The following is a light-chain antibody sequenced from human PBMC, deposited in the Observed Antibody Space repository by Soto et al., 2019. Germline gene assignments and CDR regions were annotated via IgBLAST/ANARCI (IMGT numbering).Light chain of an antibody. Sequence: EIVLTQSPGTLSLSPGERATLSCRASQSVSSSYLAWYQQKPGQAPRLLIYAASSRATGIPDRFSGSGSGTDFTLTISRLEPEDFAVYYCQQYGSSSWTFSQGTTVEIK. J-gene: IGKJ1*01. CDR2: AAS. V-gene: IGKV3-20*01. CDR3: QQYGSSSWT. CDR1: QSVSSSY.